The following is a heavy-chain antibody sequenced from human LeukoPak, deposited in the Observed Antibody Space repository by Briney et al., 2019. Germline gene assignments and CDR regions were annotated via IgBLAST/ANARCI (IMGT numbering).Heavy chain of an antibody. J-gene: IGHJ4*02. CDR3: ARGSLGVVGARRFDY. V-gene: IGHV4-39*07. CDR2: IYYSGST. CDR1: GGSISSSSYY. Sequence: SETLSLTCTVSGGSISSSSYYWGWIRQPPGKGLEWIGNIYYSGSTYYNPSLKSRVTISIDTSKNQFSLKVRSVTAAGTAVYYCARGSLGVVGARRFDYWGQGTLVTVSS. D-gene: IGHD1-26*01.